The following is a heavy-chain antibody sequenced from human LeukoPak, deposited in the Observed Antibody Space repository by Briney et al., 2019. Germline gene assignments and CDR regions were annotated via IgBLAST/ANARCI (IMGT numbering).Heavy chain of an antibody. CDR3: VRDVATWGGYTFAY. CDR2: IKQDGSDR. CDR1: GFTFSGYW. Sequence: PGGSLRLSCAASGFTFSGYWMSWVRQAPGKGLEWVANIKQDGSDRYYVDSVKGRFTISRDNGKNSLYLQMNSLRIDDTAVYFCVRDVATWGGYTFAYWGQGTLVTVSS. D-gene: IGHD5-12*01. J-gene: IGHJ4*02. V-gene: IGHV3-7*01.